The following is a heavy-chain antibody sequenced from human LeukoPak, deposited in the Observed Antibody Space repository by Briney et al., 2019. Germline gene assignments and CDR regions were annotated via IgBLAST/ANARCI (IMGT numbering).Heavy chain of an antibody. D-gene: IGHD3-3*01. J-gene: IGHJ6*02. CDR2: ISYDGGNK. V-gene: IGHV3-30*18. CDR3: AKAFYDFWSGGRYGMDV. Sequence: PGRSLRLSCAASGFTFSSYGMHWVRQAPGKGLEWVAVISYDGGNKYYADSVKGRFTISRDNSKNTLYLQMNSLRAEDTAVYYCAKAFYDFWSGGRYGMDVWGQGTTVTVSS. CDR1: GFTFSSYG.